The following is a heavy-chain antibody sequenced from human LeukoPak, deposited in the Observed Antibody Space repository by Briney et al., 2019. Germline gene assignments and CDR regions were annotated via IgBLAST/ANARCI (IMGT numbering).Heavy chain of an antibody. J-gene: IGHJ4*02. V-gene: IGHV1-2*02. Sequence: VASVKVSCKASGYTFTGYYMHWVRQAPGQGLEWMGWINPNSGGTNYAQKFQGRVTMTRDTSISTAYMELSRLRSDDTAVYYCARDPGGVVPAATFDCWGQGTLVTVSS. CDR2: INPNSGGT. CDR1: GYTFTGYY. CDR3: ARDPGGVVPAATFDC. D-gene: IGHD2-2*01.